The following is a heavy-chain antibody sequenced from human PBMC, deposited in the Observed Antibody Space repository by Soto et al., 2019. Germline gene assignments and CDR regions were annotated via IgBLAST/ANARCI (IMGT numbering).Heavy chain of an antibody. V-gene: IGHV3-30*18. CDR1: GFTFSSYG. CDR2: ISYDGSNE. D-gene: IGHD3-22*01. J-gene: IGHJ4*02. Sequence: GGSLRLSCVASGFTFSSYGMHWVRQAPGKGLEWVAVISYDGSNENHADSVKGRFLISRDNSKNTLYLQMNSLRAEDTAVYYCAKDATYYYDSSGYYYDDYYFDYWGQGILVTVSS. CDR3: AKDATYYYDSSGYYYDDYYFDY.